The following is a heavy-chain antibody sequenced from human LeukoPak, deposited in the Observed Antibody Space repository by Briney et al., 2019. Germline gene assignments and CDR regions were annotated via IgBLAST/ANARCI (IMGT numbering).Heavy chain of an antibody. CDR3: ARGAESPHY. Sequence: PSETLSLTCAVYGGSFSGYYWSWIRQPPGKGLEWIGSIYYRGSTYYNPSLKSRVTISVDTSMKQFSLNLISVTAADTAVYYCARGAESPHYWGQGTLVTVSS. V-gene: IGHV4-34*01. J-gene: IGHJ4*02. CDR1: GGSFSGYY. CDR2: IYYRGST.